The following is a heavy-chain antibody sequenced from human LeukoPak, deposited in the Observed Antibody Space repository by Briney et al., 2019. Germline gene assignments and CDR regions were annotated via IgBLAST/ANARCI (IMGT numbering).Heavy chain of an antibody. CDR1: GFTFRTYD. J-gene: IGHJ2*01. Sequence: GGSLRLSCAASGFTFRTYDLTRVRQAPGKGLEWVSAIGGDGGTTYADSVKGRFTISRDNSKNTLYLQMNSLRAEDTALYFCAKTIPYWYFDLWGRGTLVTVSS. CDR3: AKTIPYWYFDL. CDR2: IGGDGGTT. D-gene: IGHD5-24*01. V-gene: IGHV3-23*01.